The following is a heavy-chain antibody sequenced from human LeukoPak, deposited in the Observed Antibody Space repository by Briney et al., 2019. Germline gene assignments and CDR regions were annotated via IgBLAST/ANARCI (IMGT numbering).Heavy chain of an antibody. CDR1: GFTFSSYS. J-gene: IGHJ4*02. CDR2: ISSSTYI. Sequence: PGGSLRLSCAASGFTFSSYSMNWVRQGPGKGLEWVSSISSSTYIYYADSVKGRFTISRDNAKNSLYLQMNILRAEDTAVYYCAKHSVDYGDYVGEDYWGQGTLVTVSS. D-gene: IGHD4-17*01. CDR3: AKHSVDYGDYVGEDY. V-gene: IGHV3-21*01.